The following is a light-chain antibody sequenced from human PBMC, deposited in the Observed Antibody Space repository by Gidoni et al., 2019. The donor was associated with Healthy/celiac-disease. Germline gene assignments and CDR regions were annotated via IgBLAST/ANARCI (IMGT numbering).Light chain of an antibody. J-gene: IGKJ2*01. CDR3: QQYGSSPGT. V-gene: IGKV3-20*01. CDR2: GAS. Sequence: IALTPFPGTLSLSPWDRTTLTCRASQSVSSSYLAWYQQKPGQAPRLLIYGASCRAPGIPDRFSGSESGTDFTLTISRLEPEDFEVYYYQQYGSSPGTFGQGTKLEIK. CDR1: QSVSSSY.